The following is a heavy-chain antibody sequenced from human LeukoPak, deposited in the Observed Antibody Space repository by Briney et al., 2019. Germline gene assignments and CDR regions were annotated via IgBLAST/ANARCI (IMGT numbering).Heavy chain of an antibody. Sequence: GGSLRLSCAASGFAFSNHWMKWVRRAPGRGLEWGATRNQDGREKNYVDSAKGRFTISRDNAKNSLYLQMNSLGAEDTAVYYCASDVGNYGYVADYWGQGTLVTVSS. V-gene: IGHV3-7*01. CDR1: GFAFSNHW. CDR3: ASDVGNYGYVADY. D-gene: IGHD3-10*01. CDR2: RNQDGREK. J-gene: IGHJ4*02.